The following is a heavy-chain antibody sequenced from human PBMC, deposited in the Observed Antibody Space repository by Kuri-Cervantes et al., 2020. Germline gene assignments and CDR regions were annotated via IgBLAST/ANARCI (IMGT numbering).Heavy chain of an antibody. V-gene: IGHV4/OR15-8*01. J-gene: IGHJ4*02. D-gene: IGHD3-22*01. CDR3: AKSYYYDSSGYVPFDY. CDR2: IYHSGST. Sequence: ESLKISCAASGFTFSSYWMSWVRQPPGKGLEWIGEIYHSGSTNYNPSLKSRVTISVDKSKNQFSLKLSSVTAADTAVYYCAKSYYYDSSGYVPFDYWGQGTLVTVSS. CDR1: GFTFSSYW.